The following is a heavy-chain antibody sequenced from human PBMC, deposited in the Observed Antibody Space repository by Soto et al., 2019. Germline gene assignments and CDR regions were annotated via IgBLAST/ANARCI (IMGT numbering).Heavy chain of an antibody. Sequence: EVQLVESGGGLVKPGGSLRLSCAASGFTFSSYWMNWVRQAPGKGLVWVSRINSDGSSTSYADSVKGRFTISRDNAKNTLYMQRNSLRAEDTDVYYCASGSEERYYYGSGSFPDYWGQGTLVTVSS. CDR3: ASGSEERYYYGSGSFPDY. V-gene: IGHV3-74*01. CDR1: GFTFSSYW. D-gene: IGHD3-10*01. J-gene: IGHJ4*02. CDR2: INSDGSST.